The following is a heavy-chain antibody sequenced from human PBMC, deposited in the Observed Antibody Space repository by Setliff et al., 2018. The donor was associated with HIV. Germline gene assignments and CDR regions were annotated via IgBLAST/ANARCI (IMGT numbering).Heavy chain of an antibody. CDR2: IYYSGST. V-gene: IGHV4-61*01. CDR1: GGSVSSDKFY. J-gene: IGHJ4*02. CDR3: ARAIPYYDYVWGSPEDY. Sequence: SETLSLTCSVSGGSVSSDKFYWTWIRQPPGKGLEWIGSIYYSGSTNYNPSLKSRVTISVDTSKNQFSLKLSSVTAADTAVYYCARAIPYYDYVWGSPEDYWGQGTLVTVSS. D-gene: IGHD3-16*01.